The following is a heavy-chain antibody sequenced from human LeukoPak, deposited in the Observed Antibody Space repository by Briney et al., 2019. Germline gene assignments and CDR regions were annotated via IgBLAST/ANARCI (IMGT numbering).Heavy chain of an antibody. CDR3: ARGHSNRVDY. V-gene: IGHV4-34*01. Sequence: SETLSLTCAVHGGSFSGYYWSWIRQPPGKGLEWIGEINHSGSTNYNPSLKSRVTISVDTSKNQFSLKLSSVTAADTAVYYCARGHSNRVDYWGQGTLVTVSS. D-gene: IGHD4-11*01. CDR1: GGSFSGYY. J-gene: IGHJ4*02. CDR2: INHSGST.